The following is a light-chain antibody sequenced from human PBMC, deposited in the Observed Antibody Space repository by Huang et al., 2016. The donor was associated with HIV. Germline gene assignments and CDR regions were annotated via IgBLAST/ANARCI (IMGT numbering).Light chain of an antibody. J-gene: IGKJ1*01. CDR2: GAS. CDR1: QSVTNN. CDR3: QQYNNWPPWT. V-gene: IGKV3-15*01. Sequence: EIVMTQSPATLSVSPGERVTLSCRASQSVTNNLAWYQLKPGQAPSLLIYGASTRATGFPARFRGSGSGTEFTLTITSLQSEDFAVYYCQQYNNWPPWTFGQGTKVEIK.